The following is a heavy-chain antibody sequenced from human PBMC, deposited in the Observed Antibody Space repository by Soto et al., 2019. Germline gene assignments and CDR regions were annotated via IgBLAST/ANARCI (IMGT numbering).Heavy chain of an antibody. J-gene: IGHJ4*02. D-gene: IGHD2-15*01. CDR3: ARGNGRSGYCSGGSCLPLSA. CDR2: INHSGST. Sequence: ETLSLTCAVYGGSFSGYYWSWIRQPPGKGLEWIGEINHSGSTNYNPSLKSRVTISVDTSKNQFSLKLSSVTAADTAVYYCARGNGRSGYCSGGSCLPLSAWGQGTLVTVSS. CDR1: GGSFSGYY. V-gene: IGHV4-34*01.